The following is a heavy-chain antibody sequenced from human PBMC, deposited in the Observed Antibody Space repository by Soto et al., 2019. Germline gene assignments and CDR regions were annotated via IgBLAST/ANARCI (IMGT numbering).Heavy chain of an antibody. Sequence: EVQLLESGGGLVQPGGSLRLSCAASGFTFSSYAMSWVRQAPGKGLEWVSAISGSGGSTYYADSVKGRFTISRDNSKNTLCLQMNSLRAEDTAVYYCAKLGRCSSTSCRDYWGQGTLVTVSS. CDR3: AKLGRCSSTSCRDY. CDR1: GFTFSSYA. CDR2: ISGSGGST. D-gene: IGHD2-2*01. V-gene: IGHV3-23*01. J-gene: IGHJ4*02.